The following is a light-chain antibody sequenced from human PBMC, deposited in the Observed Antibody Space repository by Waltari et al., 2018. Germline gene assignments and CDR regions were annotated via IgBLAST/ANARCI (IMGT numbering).Light chain of an antibody. CDR1: RCTIAVYEL. CDR2: DVI. CDR3: CSYSGSSSFPYV. Sequence: QSALTKPAHVSRSPGQSITISCTGSRCTIAVYELVSWFQQHPGKAPKLIIFDVIKRPSGVSDRFSGSKAGNTASLTISGLETEDDAEYYCCSYSGSSSFPYVFGPGTKVTVL. J-gene: IGLJ1*01. V-gene: IGLV2-23*02.